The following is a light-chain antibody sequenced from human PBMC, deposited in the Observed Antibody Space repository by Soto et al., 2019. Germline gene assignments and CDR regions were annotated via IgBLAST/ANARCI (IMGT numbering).Light chain of an antibody. CDR1: QSVRSN. V-gene: IGKV3D-15*01. Sequence: EIVMTQSPATLSVSAGERATLSCRARQSVRSNLAWYQQKPGQAPRLLIYDASTRATGIPARFSGSGSGTEFTLTISSLQSEDFAVYYCQQYSNWVFTFGPGTKVDIK. CDR3: QQYSNWVFT. CDR2: DAS. J-gene: IGKJ3*01.